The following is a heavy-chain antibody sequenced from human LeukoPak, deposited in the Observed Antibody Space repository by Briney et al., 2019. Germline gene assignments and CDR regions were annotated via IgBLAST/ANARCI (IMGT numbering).Heavy chain of an antibody. CDR2: IYENGGTT. CDR3: AKDFRIGYSAHFDY. CDR1: GFTFRSHA. Sequence: GGSLRLSCVGSGFTFRSHAMSWVRQAPEKGLEFASGIYENGGTTYYADSVKGRFSISRDNSKNTLYLQMDSLRGEDTAVYYCAKDFRIGYSAHFDYWGQGALVTVSS. D-gene: IGHD2-21*01. J-gene: IGHJ4*02. V-gene: IGHV3-23*01.